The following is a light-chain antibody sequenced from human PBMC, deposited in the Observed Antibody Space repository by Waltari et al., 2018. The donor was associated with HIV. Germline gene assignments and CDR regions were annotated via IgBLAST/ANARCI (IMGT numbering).Light chain of an antibody. CDR2: DVY. Sequence: QSALTQSPSASGSPGQAVTISCTGTSSDVGTYDYVSWYQQHPGEAPKLVIYDVYKRPSGVPDRFSGSKSGTSASLAISGLQSEDEADYYCASWDDSLNGYVFGTGTKVTVL. CDR3: ASWDDSLNGYV. V-gene: IGLV2-8*01. J-gene: IGLJ1*01. CDR1: SSDVGTYDY.